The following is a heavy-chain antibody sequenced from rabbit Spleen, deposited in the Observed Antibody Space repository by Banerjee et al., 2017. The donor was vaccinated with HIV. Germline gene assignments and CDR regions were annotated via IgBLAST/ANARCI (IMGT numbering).Heavy chain of an antibody. V-gene: IGHV1S7*01. CDR1: GFTLSSYY. CDR2: IDPVFGIT. D-gene: IGHD2-1*01. Sequence: QLEESAGGLVQPGGSLKLSCKASGFTLSSYYMNWVRQAPGKGLEWIGYIDPVFGITYYANWVNGRFSISRENAQNTVLLQMTSLTAADTATYFCARDGGDGDWDLWGPGPLVTVS. CDR3: ARDGGDGDWDL. J-gene: IGHJ4*01.